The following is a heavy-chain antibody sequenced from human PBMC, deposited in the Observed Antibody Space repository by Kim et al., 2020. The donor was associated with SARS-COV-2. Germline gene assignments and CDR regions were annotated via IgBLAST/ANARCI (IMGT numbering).Heavy chain of an antibody. Sequence: DKPYSPSLKGRLTITKDTSKTQVVLTMTNMDPVDTATYYCAHRRVFGAFDIWGQGTMVTVSS. CDR2: DK. V-gene: IGHV2-5*01. CDR3: AHRRVFGAFDI. J-gene: IGHJ3*02. D-gene: IGHD6-13*01.